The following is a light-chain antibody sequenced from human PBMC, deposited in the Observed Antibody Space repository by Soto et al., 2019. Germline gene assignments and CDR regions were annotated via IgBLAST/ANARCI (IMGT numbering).Light chain of an antibody. J-gene: IGLJ2*01. V-gene: IGLV2-11*01. CDR2: DVS. CDR1: SSDVGGYNF. Sequence: QSALTQPRSVSGSPGQSVTISCTGTSSDVGGYNFVSWYQQHPGKAPKLMIYDVSTRPSGVPDRFSGSKSGNTASLTISGLQAEDDANYYCCSYAGTYTLQIFGGGTKLTVL. CDR3: CSYAGTYTLQI.